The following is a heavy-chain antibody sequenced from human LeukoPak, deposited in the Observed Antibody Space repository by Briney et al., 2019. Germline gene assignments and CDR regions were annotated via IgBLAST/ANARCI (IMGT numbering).Heavy chain of an antibody. Sequence: ASVKVSCKASGYTFSSFGISWVRQAPGQGLEWMGWINGNNGNTNYAEKLQGRLTMTTDTSTSTAYMELRSLRSDDTAVYHCARDLPSLSPVALTYWAQGTLVTVSS. CDR1: GYTFSSFG. CDR2: INGNNGNT. CDR3: ARDLPSLSPVALTY. D-gene: IGHD2-2*01. J-gene: IGHJ4*02. V-gene: IGHV1-18*01.